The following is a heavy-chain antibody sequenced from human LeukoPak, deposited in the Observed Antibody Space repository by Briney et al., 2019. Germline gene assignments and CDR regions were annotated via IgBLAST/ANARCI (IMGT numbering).Heavy chain of an antibody. CDR1: GYAFTSYG. CDR3: ARAPAWLVLDNWFDP. J-gene: IGHJ5*02. V-gene: IGHV1-18*01. D-gene: IGHD6-19*01. Sequence: ASVKVSCKASGYAFTSYGISWARQAPGQGLEWMGWISAYNGNTNYAQKLQGRVTMTTDTSTSTAYMELRSLRSDDTAVYYCARAPAWLVLDNWFDPWGQGTLVTVSS. CDR2: ISAYNGNT.